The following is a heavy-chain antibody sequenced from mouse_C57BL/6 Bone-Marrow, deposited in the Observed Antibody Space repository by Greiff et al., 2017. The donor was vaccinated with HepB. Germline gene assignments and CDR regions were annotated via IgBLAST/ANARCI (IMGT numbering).Heavy chain of an antibody. CDR2: IDPENGDT. CDR3: ISTVVDWYFDV. Sequence: DVQLQESGAELVRPGASVKLSCTASGFNIKDDYMHWVKQRPEQGLEWIGWIDPENGDTEYASKFQGKATITADTSSNTAYLQLSSLTSEDTAVYYCISTVVDWYFDVWGTGTTVTVSS. J-gene: IGHJ1*03. D-gene: IGHD1-1*01. CDR1: GFNIKDDY. V-gene: IGHV14-4*01.